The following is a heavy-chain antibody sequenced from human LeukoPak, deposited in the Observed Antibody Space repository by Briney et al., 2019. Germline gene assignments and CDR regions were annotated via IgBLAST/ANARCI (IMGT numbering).Heavy chain of an antibody. Sequence: GRSLRLSCAASGFTFSSYAMHWVRQAPGKGLEWVAAISYDGSNKYYADSVKGRFTISRDNSKNTLYLQMNSLRAEDTAVYYCARYGDGYNFFKYFDYWGQGTLVTVSS. CDR1: GFTFSSYA. CDR3: ARYGDGYNFFKYFDY. V-gene: IGHV3-30*04. J-gene: IGHJ4*02. CDR2: ISYDGSNK. D-gene: IGHD5-24*01.